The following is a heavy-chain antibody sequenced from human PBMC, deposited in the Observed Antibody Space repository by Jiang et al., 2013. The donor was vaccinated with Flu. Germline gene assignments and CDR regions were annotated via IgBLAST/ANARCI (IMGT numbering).Heavy chain of an antibody. V-gene: IGHV1-2*02. Sequence: EVKKPGASVKVSCKASGYTFTGYYMHWVRQAPGQGLEWMGWINPNSGGTNYAQKFQGRVTMTRDTSISTAYMELSRLRSDDTAVYYCARALRRDGYSYGSLDYWGQGTLVTVSS. CDR3: ARALRRDGYSYGSLDY. J-gene: IGHJ4*02. CDR1: GYTFTGYY. D-gene: IGHD5-18*01. CDR2: INPNSGGT.